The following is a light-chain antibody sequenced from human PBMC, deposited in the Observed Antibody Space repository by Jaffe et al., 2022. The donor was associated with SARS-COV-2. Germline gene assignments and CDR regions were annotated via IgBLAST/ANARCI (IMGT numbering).Light chain of an antibody. CDR2: SNN. CDR1: SSNIGSYN. V-gene: IGLV1-44*01. Sequence: QSVLTQPPSASGTPGQRVTISCSGSSSNIGSYNVNWYQQLPGTAPKLLIYSNNQRHSGVPDRFSGSKSGTSASLAISGLQSEDEADYYCAAWDDSLNGPFVVFGGGTKLTVL. J-gene: IGLJ2*01. CDR3: AAWDDSLNGPFVV.